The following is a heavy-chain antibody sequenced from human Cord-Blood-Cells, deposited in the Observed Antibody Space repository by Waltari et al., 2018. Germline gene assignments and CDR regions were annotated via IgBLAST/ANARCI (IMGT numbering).Heavy chain of an antibody. Sequence: QVQLQESGPGLVKPSETLSLTCTVSGYSISSGYYWGGIRQPPGKGLEWIGSIYHSGSTYYNPSLKSRVTISVDTSKNQFSLKLSSVTAADTAVYYCATGGYDYWGQGTLVTVPS. D-gene: IGHD2-8*02. CDR2: IYHSGST. J-gene: IGHJ4*02. CDR1: GYSISSGYY. V-gene: IGHV4-38-2*02. CDR3: ATGGYDY.